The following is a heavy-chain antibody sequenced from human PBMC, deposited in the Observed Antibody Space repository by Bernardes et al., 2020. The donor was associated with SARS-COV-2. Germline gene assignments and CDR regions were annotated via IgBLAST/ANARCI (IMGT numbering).Heavy chain of an antibody. J-gene: IGHJ6*02. Sequence: ASVKVSCKASGYTFTGYYMHWVRQAPGQGLEWMGWINPNSGGTNYAQKFQGRVTMTRDTSISTAYMELSRLRSDDTAVYYCTPWDDFLGDGMDVWGQGTTVTVSS. CDR1: GYTFTGYY. CDR3: TPWDDFLGDGMDV. V-gene: IGHV1-2*02. D-gene: IGHD3-3*01. CDR2: INPNSGGT.